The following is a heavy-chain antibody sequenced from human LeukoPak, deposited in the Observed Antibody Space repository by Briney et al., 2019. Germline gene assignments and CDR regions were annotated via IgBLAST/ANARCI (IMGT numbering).Heavy chain of an antibody. CDR1: GFTFRSYA. Sequence: QTGGSLRLSCAVSGFTFRSYAMHWVRQAPGKGLEWVAVISNDGSIKDYADSVKGRFTISRDNSKNTLYVQMNSLTAEDTAVYYCARGDFWSTRDPFDYWGQGTLVTVSS. V-gene: IGHV3-30*04. CDR3: ARGDFWSTRDPFDY. CDR2: ISNDGSIK. J-gene: IGHJ4*02. D-gene: IGHD3-3*01.